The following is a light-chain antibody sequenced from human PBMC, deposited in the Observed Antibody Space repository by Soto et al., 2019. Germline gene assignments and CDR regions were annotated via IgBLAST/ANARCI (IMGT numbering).Light chain of an antibody. CDR2: DAS. CDR1: QSVSSY. V-gene: IGKV3-11*01. Sequence: EIVLTQSPATLSLSPGERATLSCRASQSVSSYLAWYQQKPGQAPRLLIYDASNRATGIPARFSGSGSGTDFTLTISSLESEDFAVYYCQQRSNSPPDMYTFGQGTKLEIK. CDR3: QQRSNSPPDMYT. J-gene: IGKJ2*01.